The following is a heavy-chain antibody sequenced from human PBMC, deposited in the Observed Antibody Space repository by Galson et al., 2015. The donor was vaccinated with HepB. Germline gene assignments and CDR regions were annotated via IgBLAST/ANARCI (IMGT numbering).Heavy chain of an antibody. D-gene: IGHD2-2*01. J-gene: IGHJ3*02. CDR1: GCTFSSYA. V-gene: IGHV3-7*01. Sequence: SLRLSCAASGCTFSSYAMCWVRQAPGTGLEWVANIKQDGSEKYYVDSVKGRFTISRDNAKNSLFLQMNSLRVADTAVYYCARLITEPAGRYIRGLAFDIWGQGTMVPVSS. CDR2: IKQDGSEK. CDR3: ARLITEPAGRYIRGLAFDI.